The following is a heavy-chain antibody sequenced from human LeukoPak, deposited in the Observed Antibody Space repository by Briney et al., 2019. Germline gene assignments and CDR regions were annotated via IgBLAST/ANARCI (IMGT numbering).Heavy chain of an antibody. CDR3: ASVWAPRIKYSSSRRPAEYYYYYMDV. CDR2: IYYSGST. Sequence: PSETLSLTCTVSGGSISSGGYYWSWIRQHPGKGLEWIVYIYYSGSTYYNPSLKSRVTISVDTSKNQFSLKLSSVTAADTAVYYCASVWAPRIKYSSSRRPAEYYYYYMDVWGKGTTVTVSS. CDR1: GGSISSGGYY. V-gene: IGHV4-31*03. D-gene: IGHD6-6*01. J-gene: IGHJ6*03.